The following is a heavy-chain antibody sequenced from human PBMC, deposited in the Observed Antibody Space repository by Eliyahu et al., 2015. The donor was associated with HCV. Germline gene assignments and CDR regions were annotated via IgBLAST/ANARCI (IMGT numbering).Heavy chain of an antibody. D-gene: IGHD6-13*01. V-gene: IGHV1-69*02. CDR3: AGPDSSSWDH. CDR2: IIPILGXA. J-gene: IGHJ4*02. Sequence: QVQLVQSGAEVKKPGXSXKVSCKASGGTFSSXTISWVRQAPGQGLEWXGRIIPILGXANYAQKFQGRVTITADKXTSTAYMELSSLRSEDTAVYYCAGPDSSSWDHWGQGTLVTVSS. CDR1: GGTFSSXT.